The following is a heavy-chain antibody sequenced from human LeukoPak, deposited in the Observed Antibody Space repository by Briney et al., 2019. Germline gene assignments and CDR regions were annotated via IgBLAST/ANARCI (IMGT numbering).Heavy chain of an antibody. J-gene: IGHJ6*02. CDR3: ARVLCSSTSCLHYYYYYGMDV. CDR1: GGTFSSYA. Sequence: SVKVSCKASGGTFSSYATSWVRQAPGQGLEWMGRIIPILGIANYAQKFQGRVTITADKSTSTAYMELSSLRSEDTAVYYCARVLCSSTSCLHYYYYYGMDVWGQGTTVTVSS. CDR2: IIPILGIA. D-gene: IGHD2-2*01. V-gene: IGHV1-69*04.